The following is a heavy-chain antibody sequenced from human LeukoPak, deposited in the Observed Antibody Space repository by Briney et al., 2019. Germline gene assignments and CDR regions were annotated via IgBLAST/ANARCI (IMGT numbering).Heavy chain of an antibody. CDR2: IASKTDGGAT. V-gene: IGHV3-15*04. CDR3: TTGIRGD. Sequence: GESLRLSCAASGFTFSNAWMNWVRQAPGEGLDWVGRIASKTDGGATDYAAPVKGRFTISRDDSKNTLNLQMNSLKTEDTAVYYCTTGIRGDWGQGTLVTVSS. CDR1: GFTFSNAW. D-gene: IGHD3-10*01. J-gene: IGHJ4*02.